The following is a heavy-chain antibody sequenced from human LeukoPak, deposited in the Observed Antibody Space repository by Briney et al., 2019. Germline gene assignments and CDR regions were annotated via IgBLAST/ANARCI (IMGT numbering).Heavy chain of an antibody. CDR2: INHSGST. J-gene: IGHJ4*02. D-gene: IGHD5-12*01. CDR1: GGSFSGYY. V-gene: IGHV4-34*01. CDR3: ARYRGGYDTYFDY. Sequence: SETLSLTCAVYGGSFSGYYWSWIRQPPGKGLEWIGEINHSGSTNYNPSLKSRVTISVDTSKNHFSLKLSSVTAAVTAVYYCARYRGGYDTYFDYWGQGTLVTVSS.